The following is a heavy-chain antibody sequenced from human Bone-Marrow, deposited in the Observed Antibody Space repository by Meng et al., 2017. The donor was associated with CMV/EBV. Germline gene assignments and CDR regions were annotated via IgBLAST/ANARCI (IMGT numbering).Heavy chain of an antibody. Sequence: SVKVSCKASGGTFSSYAISWVRQAPGQGLEWMGGIIPILGIANYAQKFQGRVTMTRDTSTSTVYMELSSLRSEDTAVYYCARDYGDYSPYYYYGMDVWGQGTTVTVSS. D-gene: IGHD4-17*01. CDR3: ARDYGDYSPYYYYGMDV. V-gene: IGHV1-69*10. CDR2: IIPILGIA. J-gene: IGHJ6*02. CDR1: GGTFSSYA.